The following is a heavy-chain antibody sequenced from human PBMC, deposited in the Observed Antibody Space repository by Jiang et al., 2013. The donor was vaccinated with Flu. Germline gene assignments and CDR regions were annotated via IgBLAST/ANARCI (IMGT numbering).Heavy chain of an antibody. V-gene: IGHV1-69*06. J-gene: IGHJ4*02. CDR2: IMPXFGTT. CDR3: ARSSWGYSYGPFEY. Sequence: RQAPGQGLEWMGRIMPXFGTTNYAQKFQGRVTITVDKSTSTAYMDLSSLRSEDTAIYYCARSSWGYSYGPFEYWGQGTLVTVSS. D-gene: IGHD5-18*01.